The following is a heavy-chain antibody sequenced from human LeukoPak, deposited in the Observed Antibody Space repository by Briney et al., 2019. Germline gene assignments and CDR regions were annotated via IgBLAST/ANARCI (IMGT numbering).Heavy chain of an antibody. D-gene: IGHD3-22*01. CDR3: AGLVGRYSSGLYYYYFDY. J-gene: IGHJ4*02. Sequence: SETLSLTCTVSGDSINSLDLWSWVRQPPGKGLEWIGEMYLSGTTHSNPSVKSRVTISIDKSKNQFFLSLSSVAAADTAVYYCAGLVGRYSSGLYYYYFDYWGQGTLVTVSS. CDR1: GDSINSLDL. CDR2: MYLSGTT. V-gene: IGHV4-4*02.